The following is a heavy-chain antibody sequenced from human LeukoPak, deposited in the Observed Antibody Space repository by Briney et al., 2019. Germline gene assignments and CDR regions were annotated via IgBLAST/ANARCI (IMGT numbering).Heavy chain of an antibody. CDR3: ARERGYSYGYPDY. V-gene: IGHV1-69*05. D-gene: IGHD5-18*01. J-gene: IGHJ4*02. Sequence: SVKVSCKASGGTFSSYAISWVRQAPGQGLEWMGRIIPIFGTANYAQKFQGRVTITTVESTSTAYMELSSLRSEDTAVYYCARERGYSYGYPDYWGQGTLVTVSS. CDR2: IIPIFGTA. CDR1: GGTFSSYA.